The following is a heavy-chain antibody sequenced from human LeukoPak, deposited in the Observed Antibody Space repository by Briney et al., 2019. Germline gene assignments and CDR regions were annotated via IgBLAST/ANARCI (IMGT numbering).Heavy chain of an antibody. J-gene: IGHJ6*04. CDR3: ATLQDYWLDV. Sequence: RTSETLSLTCAVYGGSFTDYNWSWIRQPPGKGLEWIGEINHSGSTTYNPSLKSRVTISGDAPKNQFTLNLSSVTAADTAVFYCATLQDYWLDVWGNGTTVTVSS. V-gene: IGHV4-34*01. CDR2: INHSGST. CDR1: GGSFTDYN. D-gene: IGHD2-8*02.